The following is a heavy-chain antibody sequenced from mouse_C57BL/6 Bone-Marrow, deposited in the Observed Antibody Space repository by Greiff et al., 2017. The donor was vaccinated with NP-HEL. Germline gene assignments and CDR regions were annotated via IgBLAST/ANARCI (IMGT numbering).Heavy chain of an antibody. V-gene: IGHV5-17*01. J-gene: IGHJ3*01. CDR3: ARIYDGDCAWFAY. Sequence: EVKVVESGGGLVKPGGSLKLSCAASGFNFSDYGMHWVRQAPEKGLEWVAYISSGSSTIYYADTVKGRFTISRDNAKNTLFLQMTSLRSEDTAMEYCARIYDGDCAWFAYWGQGTLVTVSA. CDR2: ISSGSSTI. CDR1: GFNFSDYG. D-gene: IGHD2-3*01.